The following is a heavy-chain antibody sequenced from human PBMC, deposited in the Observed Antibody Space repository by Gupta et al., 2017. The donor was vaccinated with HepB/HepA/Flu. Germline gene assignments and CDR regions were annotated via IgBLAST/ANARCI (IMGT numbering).Heavy chain of an antibody. D-gene: IGHD3-10*01. Sequence: QVQLVQSGAEVKKPGASVKVSCKASGYTFTSYAMHWVRQAPGQRLEWMGWINAGNGNTKYSQKFQGRVTITRDTSASTAYMELSSLRSEDTAVYYCASGWDYYGSGSANWFDPWGQGTLVTVSS. CDR2: INAGNGNT. J-gene: IGHJ5*02. CDR3: ASGWDYYGSGSANWFDP. V-gene: IGHV1-3*01. CDR1: GYTFTSYA.